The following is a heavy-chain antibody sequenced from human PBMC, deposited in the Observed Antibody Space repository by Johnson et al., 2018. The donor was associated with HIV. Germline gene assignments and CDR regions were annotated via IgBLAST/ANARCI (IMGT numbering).Heavy chain of an antibody. Sequence: VQLVESGGGVVQPGRSLRLSCAASGFTFSSYGMHWVRQAPGKGLEWVAVIWYDGSNKYYADSVKGRFPISRDNSKNTLYLQMNSLRAEDTAVYYWAKGYIPAGTARKWDRRDAFDIWGQGTMVTVSS. CDR2: IWYDGSNK. CDR3: AKGYIPAGTARKWDRRDAFDI. J-gene: IGHJ3*02. V-gene: IGHV3-33*06. D-gene: IGHD1-7*01. CDR1: GFTFSSYG.